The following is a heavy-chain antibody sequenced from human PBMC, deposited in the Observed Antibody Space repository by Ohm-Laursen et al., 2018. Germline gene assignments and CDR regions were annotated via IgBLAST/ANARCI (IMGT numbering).Heavy chain of an antibody. V-gene: IGHV3-11*04. J-gene: IGHJ4*02. Sequence: SLRLSCTASGFTFSDYYMSWIRQAPGKGLEWVSYISSSGSTIYYADSVKGRFTISRDNAKNTLYLQMSSLRVEDTATYYCARDPYYSSWYFFRYWGQGTQVTVSS. D-gene: IGHD6-13*01. CDR2: ISSSGSTI. CDR3: ARDPYYSSWYFFRY. CDR1: GFTFSDYY.